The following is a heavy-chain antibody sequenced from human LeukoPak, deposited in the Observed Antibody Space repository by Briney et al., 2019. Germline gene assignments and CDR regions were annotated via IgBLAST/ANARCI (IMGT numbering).Heavy chain of an antibody. D-gene: IGHD6-6*01. CDR3: ARQKGDSSSSPDY. CDR2: IYYSGST. V-gene: IGHV4-59*08. CDR1: GGSISSYY. J-gene: IGHJ4*02. Sequence: SETLSLTCTVSGGSISSYYWSWIRQPPGKGLEWIGYIYYSGSTDYNPSLKSRVTISVDTSKNQFSLKLSSVTAADTAVYYCARQKGDSSSSPDYWGQGTLVTVSS.